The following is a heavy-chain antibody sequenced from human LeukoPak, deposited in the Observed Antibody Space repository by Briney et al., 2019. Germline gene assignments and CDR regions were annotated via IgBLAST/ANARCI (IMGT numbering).Heavy chain of an antibody. CDR2: ISGSGGST. V-gene: IGHV3-23*01. D-gene: IGHD1-26*01. J-gene: IGHJ4*02. CDR1: GFTFSNYW. CDR3: AKDGLGMGATFDY. Sequence: GGSLRLSCAASGFTFSNYWVSWVRQAPGKGLEWVSAISGSGGSTYYPDSVKGRFTISRDNSKNTLYLQMNSLRAEDTAVYYCAKDGLGMGATFDYWGQGTLVTVSS.